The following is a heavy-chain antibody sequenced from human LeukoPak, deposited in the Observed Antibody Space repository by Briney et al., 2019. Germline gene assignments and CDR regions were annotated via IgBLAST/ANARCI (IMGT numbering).Heavy chain of an antibody. D-gene: IGHD1-1*01. CDR2: TYYRGTT. Sequence: PSETLSLTCTVSGASISSTSYYWGWIRQPPGKGLEWIGSTYYRGTTYYNPSLKSRDTISVDTSKNQFSLKLSSVTAADTAVYYCARDWNRYAYWGQGTLVTVSS. CDR1: GASISSTSYY. J-gene: IGHJ4*02. V-gene: IGHV4-39*07. CDR3: ARDWNRYAY.